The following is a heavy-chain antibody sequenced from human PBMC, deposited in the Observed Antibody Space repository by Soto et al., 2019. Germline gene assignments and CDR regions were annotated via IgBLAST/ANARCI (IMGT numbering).Heavy chain of an antibody. CDR3: ARDGQHLAPYAMDV. Sequence: QVQLVESGGGVVQPGRSLRLSCAASGFIFKHHAMHWVRQAAGKGLEWVAQIWYDGSHTYYTASVKGGFTISRDNLKDMVYRQMDSLRAEDTAVYYCARDGQHLAPYAMDVWGQGTTVTVSS. CDR2: IWYDGSHT. V-gene: IGHV3-33*01. J-gene: IGHJ6*02. CDR1: GFIFKHHA.